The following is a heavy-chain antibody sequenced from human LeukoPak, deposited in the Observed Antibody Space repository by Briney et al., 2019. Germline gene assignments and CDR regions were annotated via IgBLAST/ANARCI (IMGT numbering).Heavy chain of an antibody. CDR3: AKWGDYDVLTGYYVSDY. CDR1: GFTFSNYA. J-gene: IGHJ4*02. Sequence: GGSLRLSCAASGFTFSNYAMSWVRQAPGKGLDWVSAITGSGGNTYYADSVKGRFTISRYNSKNTVFLQMNSLRAEDTAVYYCAKWGDYDVLTGYYVSDYWGQGTLVTVSS. CDR2: ITGSGGNT. V-gene: IGHV3-23*01. D-gene: IGHD3-9*01.